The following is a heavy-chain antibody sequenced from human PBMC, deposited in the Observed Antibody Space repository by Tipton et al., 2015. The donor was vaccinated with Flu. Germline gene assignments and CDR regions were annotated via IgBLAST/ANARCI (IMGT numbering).Heavy chain of an antibody. CDR1: GFTVSSNY. Sequence: SLRLSCAASGFTVSSNYMNWVRQAPGKGLEWVSIIYTGGSTYYADSVKGRFTISRDNSKNTLFLQMNSLRAEDTAVYYCARIVPPDGYIPGLFDYWGQGTLVTVSS. J-gene: IGHJ4*02. D-gene: IGHD5-24*01. CDR3: ARIVPPDGYIPGLFDY. V-gene: IGHV3-66*01. CDR2: IYTGGST.